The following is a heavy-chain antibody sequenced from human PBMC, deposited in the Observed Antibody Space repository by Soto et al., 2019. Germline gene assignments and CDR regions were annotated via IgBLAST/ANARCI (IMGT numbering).Heavy chain of an antibody. V-gene: IGHV1-8*01. CDR1: GYTFTSYD. D-gene: IGHD6-6*01. Sequence: ASVKVSCKASGYTFTSYDINWVRQATGQGLEWMGWMNPNSGNTGYAQKFQGRVTMTRNTSISTAYMELSSLRSEDTAVYSCASPYPTFGSSSSGADYYYYYGMDVWGQGTTVTVSS. CDR3: ASPYPTFGSSSSGADYYYYYGMDV. CDR2: MNPNSGNT. J-gene: IGHJ6*02.